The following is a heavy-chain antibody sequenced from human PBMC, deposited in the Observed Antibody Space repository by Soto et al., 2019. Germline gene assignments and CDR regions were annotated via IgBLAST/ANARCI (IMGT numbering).Heavy chain of an antibody. CDR1: GGTFNTYA. CDR2: ISPMFGAA. D-gene: IGHD3-10*01. V-gene: IGHV1-69*19. Sequence: QVQLVQSGAEMKKPGSSVKVSCQSSGGTFNTYAMNWVRQAPGQGPEWMGDISPMFGAANYAPKFQGRVTITADESTGTSYMQLISLTSEDTALYLCAREVQVHTPAFVYWGQGTLVTVSS. CDR3: AREVQVHTPAFVY. J-gene: IGHJ4*02.